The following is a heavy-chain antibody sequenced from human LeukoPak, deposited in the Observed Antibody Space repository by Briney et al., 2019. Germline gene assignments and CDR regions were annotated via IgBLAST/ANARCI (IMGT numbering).Heavy chain of an antibody. CDR1: GFTLSSYS. Sequence: GGSLRLSCAGSGFTLSSYSMNWVRQAPGEGLEWISYISKNGGIIYYADSVKGRFTVSRDRASDSVYLQMNSPRVEDTAVYYCALGYCSGGRCYRDAFDLWGQGTAVAVSS. J-gene: IGHJ3*01. D-gene: IGHD2-15*01. CDR3: ALGYCSGGRCYRDAFDL. V-gene: IGHV3-48*01. CDR2: ISKNGGII.